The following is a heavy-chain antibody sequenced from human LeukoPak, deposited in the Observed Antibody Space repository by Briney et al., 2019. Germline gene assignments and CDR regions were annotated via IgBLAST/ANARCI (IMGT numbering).Heavy chain of an antibody. V-gene: IGHV1-2*02. CDR3: ARGPYYDFWSGYYGY. CDR2: INPNSGGT. J-gene: IGHJ4*02. D-gene: IGHD3-3*01. Sequence: GASVKVSCKASGYTFTSYDINWVRQAPGQGLEWMGWINPNSGGTNYAQKFQGRVTMTRDTSISTAYMELSRLRSDDTAVYYCARGPYYDFWSGYYGYWGQGTLVTVSS. CDR1: GYTFTSYD.